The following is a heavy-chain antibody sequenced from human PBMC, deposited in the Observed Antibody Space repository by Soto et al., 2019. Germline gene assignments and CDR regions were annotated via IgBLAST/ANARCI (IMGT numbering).Heavy chain of an antibody. D-gene: IGHD5-18*01. V-gene: IGHV1-8*02. CDR3: ARMESFGSLNWFDP. Sequence: GASVKVSCKAPGYTFTNNDVSWVRQATGQGLEWMGWMNPGSGDTGYAQKFQGRVTMTRDISIATAYMELNSLTSEDTAIYYCARMESFGSLNWFDPWGQGTLVTVS. CDR1: GYTFTNND. J-gene: IGHJ5*02. CDR2: MNPGSGDT.